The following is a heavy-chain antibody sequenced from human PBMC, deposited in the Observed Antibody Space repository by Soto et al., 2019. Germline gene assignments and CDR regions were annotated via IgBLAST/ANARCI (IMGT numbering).Heavy chain of an antibody. CDR1: GGSISSGDYY. CDR2: IYYSGST. CDR3: ARDQPPPYCISTSCYGYYGMDV. J-gene: IGHJ6*02. V-gene: IGHV4-30-4*01. Sequence: PSETLSLTCTVSGGSISSGDYYWSWIRQPPGKGLEWIGYIYYSGSTYYNPSLKSRVTISVDTSKNQFSLKLSSVTAADTAVYYCARDQPPPYCISTSCYGYYGMDVWGQGTTVTVSS. D-gene: IGHD2-2*01.